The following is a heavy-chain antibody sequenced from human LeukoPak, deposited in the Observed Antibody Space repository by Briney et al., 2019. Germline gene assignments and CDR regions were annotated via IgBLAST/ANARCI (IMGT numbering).Heavy chain of an antibody. CDR1: GYTFTGYY. Sequence: ASVKVSCKTSGYTFTGYYTHWVRQAPGQGLEWMGWINPNSGDTNYAQKFQGRVTMTRDTSISTAYMELSRLRSDDTAIYYCAKDGGRGFNYGLYYFDHWGQGTLVTVSS. D-gene: IGHD5-18*01. V-gene: IGHV1-2*02. J-gene: IGHJ4*02. CDR3: AKDGGRGFNYGLYYFDH. CDR2: INPNSGDT.